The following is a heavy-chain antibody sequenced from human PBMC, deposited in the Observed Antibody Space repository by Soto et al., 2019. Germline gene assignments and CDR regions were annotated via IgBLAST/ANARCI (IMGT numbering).Heavy chain of an antibody. CDR1: GFTFSSYG. CDR3: AKSFWDIVAPIDY. V-gene: IGHV3-30*18. J-gene: IGHJ4*02. Sequence: GGSLRLSCAASGFTFSSYGMHWVRQAPGKGLEWVAVISYDGSNKYYADSVKGRFTISRDNSKNTLYLQMNSLRAEDTAVYYCAKSFWDIVAPIDYWGQGTLVTVSS. D-gene: IGHD5-12*01. CDR2: ISYDGSNK.